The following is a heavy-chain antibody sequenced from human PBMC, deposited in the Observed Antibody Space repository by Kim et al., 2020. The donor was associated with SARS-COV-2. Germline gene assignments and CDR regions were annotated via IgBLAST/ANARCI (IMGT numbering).Heavy chain of an antibody. CDR3: ARDRGGGSAPSDY. J-gene: IGHJ4*02. Sequence: SQNFQGRVTFTRDTSASTAYMELSGLTSEDTAVYYCARDRGGGSAPSDYWGQGTLVTVSS. D-gene: IGHD2-15*01. V-gene: IGHV1-3*01.